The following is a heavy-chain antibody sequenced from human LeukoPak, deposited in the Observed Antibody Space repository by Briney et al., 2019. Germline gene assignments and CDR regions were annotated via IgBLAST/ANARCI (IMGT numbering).Heavy chain of an antibody. D-gene: IGHD2-15*01. J-gene: IGHJ3*02. Sequence: ASETLSLTCTVSGASIRSGDYYWSWIRQPPGKGLEWIGYIYDSGSTYYNPSLKSRITISVDTSENRFSLKLSSVSATDTAVYYCARDCSGGSCYGAFDIWGQGTMVTVSS. CDR3: ARDCSGGSCYGAFDI. CDR1: GASIRSGDYY. CDR2: IYDSGST. V-gene: IGHV4-30-4*01.